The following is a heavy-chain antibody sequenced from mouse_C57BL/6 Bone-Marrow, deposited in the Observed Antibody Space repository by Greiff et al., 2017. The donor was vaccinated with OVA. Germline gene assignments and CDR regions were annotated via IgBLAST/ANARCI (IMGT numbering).Heavy chain of an antibody. Sequence: QVQLQQPGAELVKPGASVKLSCKASGYTFTSYWMHWVKQRPGQGLEWIGMIHPNSGSTNYNEKFKSKATLTVDKSSSTAYMQLSSLTSEDSAVYYCARSSNSVAWFAYWGQGTLVTVSA. D-gene: IGHD4-1*01. CDR2: IHPNSGST. V-gene: IGHV1-64*01. CDR3: ARSSNSVAWFAY. J-gene: IGHJ3*01. CDR1: GYTFTSYW.